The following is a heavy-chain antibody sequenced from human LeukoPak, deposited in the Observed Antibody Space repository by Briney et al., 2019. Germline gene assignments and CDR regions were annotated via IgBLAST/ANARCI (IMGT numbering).Heavy chain of an antibody. D-gene: IGHD2-15*01. CDR1: AYSFSDYY. CDR2: ITPSGGAT. Sequence: GGSLRLSCAASAYSFSDYYMGWIRQAPGRGLEWVSYITPSGGATYFTDSVRGRSTISRDNAKNSLYLQVNSLRAEDTAVYYCARGYCSGGTCYPLFDPWGQGTLVTVSS. V-gene: IGHV3-11*01. J-gene: IGHJ5*02. CDR3: ARGYCSGGTCYPLFDP.